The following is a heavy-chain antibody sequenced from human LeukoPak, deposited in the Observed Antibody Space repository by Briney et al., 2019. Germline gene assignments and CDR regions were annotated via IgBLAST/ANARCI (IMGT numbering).Heavy chain of an antibody. V-gene: IGHV3-11*06. J-gene: IGHJ4*01. Sequence: GGSLRLSCAASGFNFIDYNMNWVRQAPGKGLEWISYIGISSGNTKYADSVKGRFTISRDKARNSLYLQMNSLRVEDTAVYYCGRDHRYAFDNWGHGTLVTVSS. CDR3: GRDHRYAFDN. CDR1: GFNFIDYN. D-gene: IGHD5-12*01. CDR2: IGISSGNT.